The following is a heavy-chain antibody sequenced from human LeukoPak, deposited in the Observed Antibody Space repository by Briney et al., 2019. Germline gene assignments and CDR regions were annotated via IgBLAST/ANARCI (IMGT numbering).Heavy chain of an antibody. CDR1: GFTFTDFY. CDR2: ISRSSTDT. D-gene: IGHD3-10*01. V-gene: IGHV3-11*06. J-gene: IGHJ4*02. CDR3: ARKTYYYDSGSYSKSYYFDY. Sequence: PGGSLRLSCAASGFTFTDFYMSWICQAPGKGLEWLSDISRSSTDTNYADSVKGRFTISRDNAKNSLFLQLNSLRAEDTAVYYCARKTYYYDSGSYSKSYYFDYWGQGTLVTVSS.